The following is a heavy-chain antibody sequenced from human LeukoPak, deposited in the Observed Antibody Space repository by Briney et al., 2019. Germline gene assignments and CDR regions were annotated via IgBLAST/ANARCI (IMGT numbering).Heavy chain of an antibody. V-gene: IGHV3-30*02. CDR3: AKEGGGGATTGTNDY. CDR2: IRYDGSNK. CDR1: GFTFSSYG. Sequence: GGSLRLSCAASGFTFSSYGMHWVRQAPGKGLEWVAFIRYDGSNKYYADSVKGRFTISRDNSKNTLYLKMNSLRAEDTAVYYCAKEGGGGATTGTNDYWGQGTLVTVSS. D-gene: IGHD1-26*01. J-gene: IGHJ4*02.